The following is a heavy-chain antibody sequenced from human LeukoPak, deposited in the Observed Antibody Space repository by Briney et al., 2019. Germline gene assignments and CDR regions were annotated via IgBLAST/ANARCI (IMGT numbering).Heavy chain of an antibody. CDR2: ISAYNGKT. CDR3: ARVRDTGYDENDF. V-gene: IGHV1-18*01. D-gene: IGHD5-12*01. Sequence: ASVKVSCKASGYSFVSYGMSWVRQAPGQGLEWMGWISAYNGKTNYPQKFQGRVTMTTDTSTNTGYMELRSLRFDDTAVYDCARVRDTGYDENDFWGQGTLVTVSS. J-gene: IGHJ4*02. CDR1: GYSFVSYG.